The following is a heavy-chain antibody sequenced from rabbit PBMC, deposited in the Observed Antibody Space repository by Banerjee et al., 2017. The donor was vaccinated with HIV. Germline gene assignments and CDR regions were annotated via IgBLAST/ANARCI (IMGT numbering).Heavy chain of an antibody. CDR2: IYADSGGST. J-gene: IGHJ4*01. D-gene: IGHD7-1*01. CDR1: GFSFSSVHD. CDR3: ARDSVDGAGYHFNL. Sequence: QEQLEESGGDLVKPGASLTLTCTASGFSFSSVHDMCWVRQAPGKGLEWIGCIYADSGGSTYYATWAKGRFTISRTSSTTVALQMTSLTAADTATYFCARDSVDGAGYHFNLWGPGTLVTVS. V-gene: IGHV1S45*01.